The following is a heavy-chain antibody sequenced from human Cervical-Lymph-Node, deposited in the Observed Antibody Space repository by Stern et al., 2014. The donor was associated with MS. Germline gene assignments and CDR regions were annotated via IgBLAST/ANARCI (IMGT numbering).Heavy chain of an antibody. V-gene: IGHV5-51*01. J-gene: IGHJ4*02. CDR3: ARHVQGFDY. Sequence: EVQLVESGAEVKKPGESLKISCTLSGYSFTIYYIDWVRQMPGKGLEWMGVIYPYDSDTTYSPSFQGQVTISADKSITTAYLQWSSLRASDTAMYYCARHVQGFDYWGQGTLVTVSS. CDR2: IYPYDSDT. CDR1: GYSFTIYY.